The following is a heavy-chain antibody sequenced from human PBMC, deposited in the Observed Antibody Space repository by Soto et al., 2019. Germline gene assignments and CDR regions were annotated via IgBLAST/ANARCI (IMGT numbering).Heavy chain of an antibody. J-gene: IGHJ6*02. CDR2: INPNSGGT. V-gene: IGHV1-2*02. Sequence: QVQLVQSGAEVKKPGASVKVSCKASGYTFTGYYMHWVRQAPGQGLEWMGWINPNSGGTNYAQKFQGRVTMTRDTSISTDYMELSRLRSDDTAVYYCARDLCSSWSVCGMDVWGQGTTVTVSS. D-gene: IGHD6-13*01. CDR3: ARDLCSSWSVCGMDV. CDR1: GYTFTGYY.